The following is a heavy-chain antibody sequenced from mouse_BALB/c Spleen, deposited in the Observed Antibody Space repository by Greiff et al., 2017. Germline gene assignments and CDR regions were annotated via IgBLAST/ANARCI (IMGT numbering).Heavy chain of an antibody. CDR3: ARDSEGAMDY. CDR1: GFTFSSYA. V-gene: IGHV5-6-5*01. D-gene: IGHD3-1*01. Sequence: EVMLVESGGGLVKPGGSLKLSCAASGFTFSSYAMSWVRQTPEKRLEWVASISSGGSTYYPDSVKGRFTISRDNARNILYLQMSSLRSEDTAMYYCARDSEGAMDYWGQGTSVTVSS. CDR2: ISSGGST. J-gene: IGHJ4*01.